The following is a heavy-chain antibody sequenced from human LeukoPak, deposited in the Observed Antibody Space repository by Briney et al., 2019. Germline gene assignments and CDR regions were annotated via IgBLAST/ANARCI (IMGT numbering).Heavy chain of an antibody. CDR1: GFTFSIYN. CDR2: ISTSSSTI. D-gene: IGHD3-3*01. CDR3: ARDFSGAAQTFGVAKAY. Sequence: GGSLRLSCAASGFTFSIYNMNWVRQAPGKGLEWLSYISTSSSTIYYADSVKGRFTISRDNAKDSLYLQMNSLRVEDTAVYYCARDFSGAAQTFGVAKAYWGQGTLVTVSS. J-gene: IGHJ4*02. V-gene: IGHV3-48*01.